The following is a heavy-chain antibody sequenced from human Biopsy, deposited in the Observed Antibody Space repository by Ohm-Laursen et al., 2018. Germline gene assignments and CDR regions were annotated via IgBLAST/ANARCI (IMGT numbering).Heavy chain of an antibody. CDR2: VYYTGST. Sequence: SETLSLTCPVSGDPISSYYWSWIRQPPGKGLQWIGYVYYTGSTDYSPSLQSRVTISVDTSKNHFSLRLRSVTPADTAIYYCARDRGYYSDRTVPGYFDLWGRGTLVTVSS. CDR3: ARDRGYYSDRTVPGYFDL. D-gene: IGHD3-22*01. CDR1: GDPISSYY. J-gene: IGHJ2*01. V-gene: IGHV4-59*01.